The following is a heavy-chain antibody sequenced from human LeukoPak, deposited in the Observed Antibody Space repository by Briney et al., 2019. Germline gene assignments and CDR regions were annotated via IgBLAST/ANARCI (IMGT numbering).Heavy chain of an antibody. CDR1: GFTFSSYS. D-gene: IGHD3-22*01. Sequence: GGSLRLSCAASGFTFSSYSMNWVRQAPGKGLEWVSSISSSSSYIYYADSVKGRFTISRDNAKNSLYLQMNSLRAEDTAVYYCAKSYYDSSGYRPLWGQGTLVTVSS. J-gene: IGHJ4*02. V-gene: IGHV3-21*04. CDR3: AKSYYDSSGYRPL. CDR2: ISSSSSYI.